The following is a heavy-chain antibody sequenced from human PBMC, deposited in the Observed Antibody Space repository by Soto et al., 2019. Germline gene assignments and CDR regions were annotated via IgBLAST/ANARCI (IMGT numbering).Heavy chain of an antibody. J-gene: IGHJ4*01. V-gene: IGHV1-24*01. CDR1: GYTLTELC. CDR3: TTGQRPLRFLEWLSRYYFDF. D-gene: IGHD3-3*01. Sequence: ASVKVSCKVSGYTLTELCVHWVRQAPGKGLEWMGGFDPEDGETIYAQKFQGRVTMTEDTSTDTAYMELSSLRSEDTAVYYCTTGQRPLRFLEWLSRYYFDFWG. CDR2: FDPEDGET.